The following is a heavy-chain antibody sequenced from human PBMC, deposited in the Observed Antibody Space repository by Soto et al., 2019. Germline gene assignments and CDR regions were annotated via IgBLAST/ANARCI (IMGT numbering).Heavy chain of an antibody. CDR2: ISGSGGST. J-gene: IGHJ4*02. CDR1: GFTFSSYA. V-gene: IGHV3-23*01. CDR3: AKDLVGYGDYDLGDY. D-gene: IGHD4-17*01. Sequence: GGSLRLSCAASGFTFSSYAMSWVRQAPGKGLEWVSAISGSGGSTYYADSVKGRFTISRDNSKNTLYLQMNSLRAEDTAVYYCAKDLVGYGDYDLGDYWGQGTLVTVSS.